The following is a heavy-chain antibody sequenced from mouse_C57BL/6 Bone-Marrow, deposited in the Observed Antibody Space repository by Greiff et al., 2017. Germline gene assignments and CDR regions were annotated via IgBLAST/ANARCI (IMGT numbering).Heavy chain of an antibody. J-gene: IGHJ3*01. V-gene: IGHV5-4*01. CDR2: ISDGGSYT. Sequence: EVQVVESGGGLVKPGGSLKLSCAASGFTFSSYAMSWVRQTPEKRLEWVATISDGGSYTYYPDNVKGRFTISRDNAKNNLYLQMSHLKSEDTAMYYCARSVPFAYWGQGTLVTVSA. CDR3: ARSVPFAY. CDR1: GFTFSSYA.